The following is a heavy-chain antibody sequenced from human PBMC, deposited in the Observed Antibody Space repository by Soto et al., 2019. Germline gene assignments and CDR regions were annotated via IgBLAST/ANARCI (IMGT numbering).Heavy chain of an antibody. CDR3: ARDQRDYGGHNWYFDL. Sequence: SETLSLTCTVSGGSISSGDYYWSWIRQPPGKGLEWIGYIYYSGSTNYNPSLKSRVTISVDTSKNQVSLKLSSVTAADTAVYYCARDQRDYGGHNWYFDLWGRGTLVTV. J-gene: IGHJ2*01. CDR2: IYYSGST. CDR1: GGSISSGDYY. D-gene: IGHD4-17*01. V-gene: IGHV4-61*08.